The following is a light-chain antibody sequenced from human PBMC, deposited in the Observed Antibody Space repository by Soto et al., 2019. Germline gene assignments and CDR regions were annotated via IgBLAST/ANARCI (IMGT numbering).Light chain of an antibody. CDR1: SSDVGGYNF. V-gene: IGLV2-14*03. CDR3: SSYARSNTLL. Sequence: QSALTPPASVSGSPRQAITISCTGTSSDVGGYNFVSWYQQYPGKAPKLMIYDVTNRPSGVSNRFSGSKSGNTASLTISGLQAEDEADYYCSSYARSNTLLFGGGTKLTVL. J-gene: IGLJ2*01. CDR2: DVT.